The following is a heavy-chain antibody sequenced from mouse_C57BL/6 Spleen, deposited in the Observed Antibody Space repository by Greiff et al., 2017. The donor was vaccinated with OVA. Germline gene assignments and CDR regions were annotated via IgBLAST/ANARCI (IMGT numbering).Heavy chain of an antibody. V-gene: IGHV5-16*01. D-gene: IGHD2-4*01. Sequence: EVQVVESEGGLVQPGSSMKLSCTASGFTFSDYYMAWVRQVPEKGLEWVANINYDGSSTYYLDSLKSRFIISRDNAKNILYLQMSSLKSEDTATYYCARADYDDGDAMDYWGQGTSVTVSS. CDR3: ARADYDDGDAMDY. CDR1: GFTFSDYY. J-gene: IGHJ4*01. CDR2: INYDGSST.